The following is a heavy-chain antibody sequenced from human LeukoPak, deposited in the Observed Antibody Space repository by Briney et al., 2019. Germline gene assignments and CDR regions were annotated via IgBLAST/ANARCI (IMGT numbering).Heavy chain of an antibody. D-gene: IGHD1-1*01. Sequence: GGSLRLSCAASGFTFTTYYMTWVRQAPGKGLEWVANINQDGGTQYYVDSVKGRFTISRDNAINSVFLQMNSLRAEDTAVYYCARGNWSLDYWGQGTLVTVSS. CDR2: INQDGGTQ. CDR1: GFTFTTYY. V-gene: IGHV3-7*01. J-gene: IGHJ4*02. CDR3: ARGNWSLDY.